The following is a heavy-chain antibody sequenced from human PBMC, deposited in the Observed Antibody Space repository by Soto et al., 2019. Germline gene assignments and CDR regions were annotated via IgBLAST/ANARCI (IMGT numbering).Heavy chain of an antibody. CDR3: AAVMGSDYDYVWGSLTFDD. D-gene: IGHD3-16*01. Sequence: EVELLESGGGLSPPGGSLRLSCAASGFIFRSTAMAWVRQAPGKGLEWVSHISGSGVSTYFSDSVKGRFTISRDNSNNTLYLQMNSPRAEDTAVYFCAAVMGSDYDYVWGSLTFDDWGQGTLVTVSS. CDR2: ISGSGVST. V-gene: IGHV3-23*01. J-gene: IGHJ4*02. CDR1: GFIFRSTA.